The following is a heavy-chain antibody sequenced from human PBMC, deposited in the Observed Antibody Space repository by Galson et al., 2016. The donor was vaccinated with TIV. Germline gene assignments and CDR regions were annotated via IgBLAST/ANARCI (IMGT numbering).Heavy chain of an antibody. J-gene: IGHJ4*02. V-gene: IGHV3-33*01. CDR3: GRAFYNNGWFIEY. CDR2: MWYDGSDK. Sequence: SLRLSCAASGFTFASYGMHWVRQAPGKGLEWVTLMWYDGSDKYYADSVKGRFTISRDNSKNTLYLQMSSLRAEDTATYYCGRAFYNNGWFIEYWGQGTLVTVSS. CDR1: GFTFASYG. D-gene: IGHD6-19*01.